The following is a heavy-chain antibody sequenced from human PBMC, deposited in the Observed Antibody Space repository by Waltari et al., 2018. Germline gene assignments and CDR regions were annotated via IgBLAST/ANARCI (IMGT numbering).Heavy chain of an antibody. CDR2: ISGSGGST. J-gene: IGHJ6*02. CDR1: GFTFSSYA. Sequence: EVQLLESGGGLVQPGGSLRLSCAASGFTFSSYAMSWVRQAPGKGLEWVSAISGSGGSTYYADSVKGRFTISRDNSKNTLYLQMNSLRAEDTAVYYCAKELPIDGLEPLGGMDVWGQGTTVTVSS. CDR3: AKELPIDGLEPLGGMDV. V-gene: IGHV3-23*01. D-gene: IGHD1-1*01.